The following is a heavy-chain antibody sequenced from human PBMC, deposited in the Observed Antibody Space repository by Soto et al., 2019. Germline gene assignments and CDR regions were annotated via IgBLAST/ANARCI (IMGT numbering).Heavy chain of an antibody. Sequence: GESLKISCAASGFTFDDYAMHWVRQAPGKGLEWVSLISWDGGSTYYADSVKGRFTISRDNSKNSLYLQMNSLRAEDTALYYCAKARRYSISSAFDIWGQGTMVTVSS. CDR1: GFTFDDYA. CDR3: AKARRYSISSAFDI. V-gene: IGHV3-43D*03. CDR2: ISWDGGST. J-gene: IGHJ3*02. D-gene: IGHD6-6*01.